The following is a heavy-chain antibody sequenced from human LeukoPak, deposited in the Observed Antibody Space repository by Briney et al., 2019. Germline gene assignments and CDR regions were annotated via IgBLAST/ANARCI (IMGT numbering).Heavy chain of an antibody. D-gene: IGHD6-19*01. J-gene: IGHJ4*02. CDR2: ISWNSGSI. CDR1: GFTFDDYA. CDR3: AKALGRYSSGWYGFDY. V-gene: IGHV3-9*03. Sequence: GGSLRLSCAASGFTFDDYAMHWVRQAPGKGLGWVSGISWNSGSIGYADSVKGRFTISRDNAKNSLYLQMNSLRAEDMALYYCAKALGRYSSGWYGFDYWGQGTLVTVSS.